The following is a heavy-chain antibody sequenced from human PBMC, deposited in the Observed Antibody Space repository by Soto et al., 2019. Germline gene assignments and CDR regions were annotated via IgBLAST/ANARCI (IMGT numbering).Heavy chain of an antibody. CDR3: ARAQSFFEIITELHN. V-gene: IGHV4-31*03. J-gene: IGHJ4*02. D-gene: IGHD3-3*02. CDR2: IYYRGST. CDR1: GGSINSGGYY. Sequence: SETLSLTCTVSGGSINSGGYYWSWIRQHPGKGLEWIGDIYYRGSTNYNPSLKSRVTISIDTSKNQFSLKLSSVTAADTAVYYCARAQSFFEIITELHNWGQGTLVTVSS.